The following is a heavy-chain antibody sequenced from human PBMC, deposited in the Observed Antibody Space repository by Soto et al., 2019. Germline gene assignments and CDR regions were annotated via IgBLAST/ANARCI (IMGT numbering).Heavy chain of an antibody. Sequence: QVQLVQSGAEVKKPGSSVKVSCKASGGTFSSYAISWVRQAPGQGLEWMGGIIPIFGTANYAQKFQGSVTITADESTSTAYMELSSLRSEDTAVYYCARDRMDSSSSNMDYYYYYGMDVWGQGTTVTVSS. CDR1: GGTFSSYA. J-gene: IGHJ6*02. CDR3: ARDRMDSSSSNMDYYYYYGMDV. D-gene: IGHD6-6*01. CDR2: IIPIFGTA. V-gene: IGHV1-69*01.